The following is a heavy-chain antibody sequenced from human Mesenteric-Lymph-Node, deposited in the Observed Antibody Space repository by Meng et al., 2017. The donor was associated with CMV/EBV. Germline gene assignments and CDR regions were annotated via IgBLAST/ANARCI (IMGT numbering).Heavy chain of an antibody. D-gene: IGHD2-8*02. CDR1: GVSISSNNW. V-gene: IGHV4-4*01. J-gene: IGHJ4*02. CDR3: ARSPGYWSLDY. Sequence: FAVSGVSISSNNWWSWVRQPPGKGLEWIGEISHSGDTKYNPSLKSRVTISIDKTKNHFSLKLTSLTAADTGVYFCARSPGYWSLDYWGPGSLVTVSS. CDR2: ISHSGDT.